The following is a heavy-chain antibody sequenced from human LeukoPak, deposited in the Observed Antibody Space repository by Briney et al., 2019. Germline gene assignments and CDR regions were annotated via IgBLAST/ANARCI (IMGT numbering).Heavy chain of an antibody. Sequence: GGSLRLSCAASGFTFSSYGMHWVRQAPGKGLEWVAVISYDGSNKYYADSVKGRFTISRVNSKNTLYLQMNSLRAEDTAVYYCAKVFYGSGSYYKGPLDYWGQGTLVTVSS. CDR2: ISYDGSNK. V-gene: IGHV3-30*18. D-gene: IGHD3-10*01. CDR3: AKVFYGSGSYYKGPLDY. CDR1: GFTFSSYG. J-gene: IGHJ4*02.